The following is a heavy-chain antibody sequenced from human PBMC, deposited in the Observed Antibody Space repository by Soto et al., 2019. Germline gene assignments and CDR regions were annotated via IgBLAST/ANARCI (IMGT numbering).Heavy chain of an antibody. Sequence: PGGSLRLSCAASGSPFSSYGLHWFRQAPGKGLEWVAVIWYDGSNKYYADSVKGRSTISRDNSKNTLYLQMNSLRAEDTAVYYCARVGRVNYDDISGPDYWGQGTLVTVSS. D-gene: IGHD3-22*01. CDR3: ARVGRVNYDDISGPDY. CDR1: GSPFSSYG. J-gene: IGHJ4*02. V-gene: IGHV3-33*01. CDR2: IWYDGSNK.